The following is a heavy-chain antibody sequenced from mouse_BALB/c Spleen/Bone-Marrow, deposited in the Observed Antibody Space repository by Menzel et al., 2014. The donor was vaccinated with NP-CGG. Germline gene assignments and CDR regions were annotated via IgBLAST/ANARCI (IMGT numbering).Heavy chain of an antibody. CDR1: GFTFSSYG. CDR3: ARRGYDNSYWYFGV. Sequence: EVKLVESGGDLVKPGGSLKLSCADSGFTFSSYGMSWVRQTPDKRLEWVATISSGGSHTYYPDSVKGRFTISRDNAKNTLYLQMSSLKSEDTAIYYCARRGYDNSYWYFGVWGAGTTVTVSS. CDR2: ISSGGSHT. D-gene: IGHD2-10*02. J-gene: IGHJ1*01. V-gene: IGHV5-6*02.